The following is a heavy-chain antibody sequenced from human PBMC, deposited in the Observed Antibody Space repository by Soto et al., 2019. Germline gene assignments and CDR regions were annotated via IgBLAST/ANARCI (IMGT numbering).Heavy chain of an antibody. CDR2: IIPIFGTA. V-gene: IGHV1-69*13. CDR3: ARAPIYCSSTSCYSDYYYGMDV. J-gene: IGHJ6*02. Sequence: GASVKVSCKASGGTFSSYAISWVRQAPGQGLEWMGGIIPIFGTANYAQKVQGRVTITADESTSTAYMELSSLRYEDTAVYYCARAPIYCSSTSCYSDYYYGMDVWGQGTTVTVSS. D-gene: IGHD2-2*01. CDR1: GGTFSSYA.